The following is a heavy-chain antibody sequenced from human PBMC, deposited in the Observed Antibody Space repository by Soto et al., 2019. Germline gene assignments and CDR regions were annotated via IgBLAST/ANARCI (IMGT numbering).Heavy chain of an antibody. J-gene: IGHJ3*02. D-gene: IGHD3-10*01. Sequence: SETLSLTCTVSGGSISSYYWSWIRQPPGKGLEWIGYIYYSGSTNYNPSLKSRVTISVDTSKNQFSLKLSSVTAADTAVYSCAKAYYGSGSYASDAFDIWGQGTMVTVSS. CDR3: AKAYYGSGSYASDAFDI. CDR1: GGSISSYY. CDR2: IYYSGST. V-gene: IGHV4-59*01.